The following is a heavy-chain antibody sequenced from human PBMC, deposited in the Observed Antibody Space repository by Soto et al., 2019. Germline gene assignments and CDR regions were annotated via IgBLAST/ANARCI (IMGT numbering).Heavy chain of an antibody. CDR1: GGSISSRYW. D-gene: IGHD3-10*01. CDR2: SYLSGST. CDR3: ASQSSGSNYFDY. Sequence: QVQLPESGPRLVKPSGTLSLTCAFYGGSISSRYWWSWVRQPPGKGLEWIGESYLSGSTNYNPSLQSRVTISVDKSKNQFSLKLSSVTAADTAVYYCASQSSGSNYFDYWGHGTLVTVSS. J-gene: IGHJ4*01. V-gene: IGHV4-4*02.